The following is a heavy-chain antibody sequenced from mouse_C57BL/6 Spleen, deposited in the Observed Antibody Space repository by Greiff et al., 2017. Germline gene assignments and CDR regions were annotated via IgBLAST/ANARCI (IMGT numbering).Heavy chain of an antibody. CDR3: ARALITTVVAYYFDY. Sequence: EVQLQQSGPELVKPGASVKISCKASGYTFTDYYMNWVKQSHGKSLEWIGDINPNNGGTSYNQKFKGKATLTVDKSSSTAYMELRSLTSEDSAVYYCARALITTVVAYYFDYWGQGTTLTVSS. CDR2: INPNNGGT. D-gene: IGHD1-1*01. J-gene: IGHJ2*01. V-gene: IGHV1-26*01. CDR1: GYTFTDYY.